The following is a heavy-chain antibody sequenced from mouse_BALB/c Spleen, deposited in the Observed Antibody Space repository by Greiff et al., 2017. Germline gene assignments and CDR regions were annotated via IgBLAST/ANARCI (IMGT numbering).Heavy chain of an antibody. Sequence: EVKLVESGPGLVKPSQSLSLTCSVTGYSITSCYFWYWIRPFPGTKLEWMVYISYDGSNKYNPSLTKRISITRDTSKNQFFLKLNSVTTEDTATYYGARERELLRAWFADWGQGTLVTVSA. D-gene: IGHD1-1*01. CDR3: ARERELLRAWFAD. CDR1: GYSITSCYF. J-gene: IGHJ3*01. CDR2: ISYDGSN. V-gene: IGHV3-6*02.